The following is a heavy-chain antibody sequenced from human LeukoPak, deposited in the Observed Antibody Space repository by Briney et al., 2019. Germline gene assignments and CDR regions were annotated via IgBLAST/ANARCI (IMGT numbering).Heavy chain of an antibody. CDR2: IYHTGKT. CDR1: GYPISGGYY. V-gene: IGHV4-38-2*02. Sequence: SETLSLTCNVSGYPISGGYYWGWVRQPPGKTLEWIASIYHTGKTYDNPSLNSRATISVDTSKTQFFLKIASVTASDTAVYYCVNGQTYYFYYVDVWGTGTTVTVSS. D-gene: IGHD3/OR15-3a*01. CDR3: VNGQTYYFYYVDV. J-gene: IGHJ6*03.